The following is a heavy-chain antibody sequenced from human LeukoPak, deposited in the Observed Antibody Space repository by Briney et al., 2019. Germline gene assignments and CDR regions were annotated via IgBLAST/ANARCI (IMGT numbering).Heavy chain of an antibody. CDR1: GFTFSSYS. CDR3: VRVRIEGSGWNNYYYGMDV. D-gene: IGHD6-19*01. CDR2: IGHTGSIT. V-gene: IGHV3-48*01. J-gene: IGHJ6*02. Sequence: GGSLRLSCAGSGFTFSSYSMNWVRHAPGKGLEWVSYIGHTGSITDYADSVKGRFTISRDNAKNSLYLQMNTLRAEDTAVYYCVRVRIEGSGWNNYYYGMDVWGQGTTVTVSS.